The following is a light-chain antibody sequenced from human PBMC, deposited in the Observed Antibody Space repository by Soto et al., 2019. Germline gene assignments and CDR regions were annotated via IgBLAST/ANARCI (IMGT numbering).Light chain of an antibody. V-gene: IGKV3-20*01. Sequence: EIVLTQSPGTLSLSPGARATLSCRARRSMSPSDLAWSRQNLAQAPGLLLYDASNRPTGIPARFDGGGSGTDFTLTITRLAPEDFAVYYCQQYNRSPKTFGQGAKV. CDR2: DAS. CDR1: RSMSPSD. CDR3: QQYNRSPKT. J-gene: IGKJ1*01.